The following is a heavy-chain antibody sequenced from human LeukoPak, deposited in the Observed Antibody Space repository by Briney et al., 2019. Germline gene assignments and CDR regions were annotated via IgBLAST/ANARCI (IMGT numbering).Heavy chain of an antibody. J-gene: IGHJ3*02. CDR2: ISANGGFI. V-gene: IGHV3-9*03. D-gene: IGHD3-22*01. CDR3: TKEVQRWHSYFYRPSYALDI. CDR1: GFNFDDYA. Sequence: GGSLRLSCAVSGFNFDDYAIHWVRQGPGKGLEWVAGISANGGFISYGESVKGRFTISRDNPRNSVFLQMNFLRAEDMAMYFCTKEVQRWHSYFYRPSYALDIWGQGTMVSISS.